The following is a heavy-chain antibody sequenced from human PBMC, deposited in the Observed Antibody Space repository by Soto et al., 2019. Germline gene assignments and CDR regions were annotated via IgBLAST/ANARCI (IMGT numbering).Heavy chain of an antibody. CDR2: INHSGST. D-gene: IGHD3-3*01. J-gene: IGHJ4*02. CDR1: GGSFSGYY. V-gene: IGHV4-34*01. CDR3: ERGGVADYFDY. Sequence: SETLSLTCAVYGGSFSGYYWSWIRQPPGKGLEWIGEINHSGSTNYNPSLKSRVTISVDTSKNQFSLKLSSVTAADTAVYYCERGGVADYFDYWGPGTLATVYS.